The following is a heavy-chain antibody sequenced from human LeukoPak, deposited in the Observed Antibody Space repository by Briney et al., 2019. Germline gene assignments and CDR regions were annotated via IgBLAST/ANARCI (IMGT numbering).Heavy chain of an antibody. CDR1: GFTFSSYS. D-gene: IGHD1-26*01. CDR3: ASGGGTNVGDYYYGMDV. V-gene: IGHV3-21*01. CDR2: ISSSSSYI. Sequence: PGGSLRLSCAASGFTFSSYSMNWVRQAPGKGLEWASSISSSSSYIYYADSVKGRFTISRDNAKNSLYLQMNSLRAEDTAVYYCASGGGTNVGDYYYGMDVWGQGTTVTVSS. J-gene: IGHJ6*02.